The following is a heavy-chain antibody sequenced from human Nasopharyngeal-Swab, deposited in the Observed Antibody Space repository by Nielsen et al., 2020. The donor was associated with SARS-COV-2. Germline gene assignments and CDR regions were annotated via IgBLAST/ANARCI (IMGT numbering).Heavy chain of an antibody. V-gene: IGHV1-3*01. CDR1: GYTFTSYA. J-gene: IGHJ4*02. CDR3: ARVASYGSGKGTVDY. Sequence: ASVKVSYKASGYTFTSYAMHWVRQAPGQRLEWMGWINAGNGNTKYSQKFQGRVTITRDTSASTAYMELSSLRSEDTAVYYCARVASYGSGKGTVDYWGQGTLVTVSS. CDR2: INAGNGNT. D-gene: IGHD3-10*01.